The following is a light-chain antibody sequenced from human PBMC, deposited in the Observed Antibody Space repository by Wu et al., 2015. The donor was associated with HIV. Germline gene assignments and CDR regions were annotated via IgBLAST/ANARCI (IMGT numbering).Light chain of an antibody. CDR3: QQYHSSPLT. CDR2: GVS. J-gene: IGKJ4*01. V-gene: IGKV3-20*01. Sequence: IVLTQSPDILSLSPGERATLSCRASQTLSSSYLAWYQQRPGQAPRLLIYGVSNRATGVPDRFSGSGSGTDFTLTINSLEPEDLAVYYCQQYHSSPLTSVGGT. CDR1: QTLSSSY.